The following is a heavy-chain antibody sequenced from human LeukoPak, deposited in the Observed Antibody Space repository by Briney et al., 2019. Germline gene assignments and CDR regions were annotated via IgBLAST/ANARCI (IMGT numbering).Heavy chain of an antibody. CDR2: ISSSSSYI. D-gene: IGHD6-19*01. Sequence: GGSLRLSCAASGFTFSSYSMNWVRQAPGKGLEWVSSISSSSSYIYYADSVKGRFTISGDNAKNSLYLQMNSLRAEDAAVYYCARGRDSSGGGFDYWGQGTLVTVSS. V-gene: IGHV3-21*01. CDR1: GFTFSSYS. CDR3: ARGRDSSGGGFDY. J-gene: IGHJ4*02.